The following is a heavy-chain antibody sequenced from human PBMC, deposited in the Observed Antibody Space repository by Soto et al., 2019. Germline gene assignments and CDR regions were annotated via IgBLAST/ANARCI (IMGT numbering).Heavy chain of an antibody. CDR1: GGTFSSYA. V-gene: IGHV1-69*13. Sequence: SVKVSCKASGGTFSSYAISWVRQAPGQGLEWMGGIIPIFGTANYAQKFQGRVTITADESTSTAYMELSSLRSEDTAVYYCARDQRMRWLQLSSYYYYGMDVWGQGTTVTVSS. D-gene: IGHD5-12*01. CDR2: IIPIFGTA. J-gene: IGHJ6*02. CDR3: ARDQRMRWLQLSSYYYYGMDV.